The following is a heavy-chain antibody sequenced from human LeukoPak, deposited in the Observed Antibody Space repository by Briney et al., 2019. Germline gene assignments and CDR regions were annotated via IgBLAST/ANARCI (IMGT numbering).Heavy chain of an antibody. J-gene: IGHJ3*01. D-gene: IGHD3-10*01. V-gene: IGHV3-9*01. CDR1: GFTFYQYA. CDR2: ISWNSGSI. CDR3: AKDMTPRIILLRGPNDAFDL. Sequence: PGRSLRLSCAASGFTFYQYAVHWVRQAPGKGLEWVSGISWNSGSIAYADSVKGRFTISRDNAKNSLDLQMNSLRAEDTALYYCAKDMTPRIILLRGPNDAFDLWGQGTMVTVSS.